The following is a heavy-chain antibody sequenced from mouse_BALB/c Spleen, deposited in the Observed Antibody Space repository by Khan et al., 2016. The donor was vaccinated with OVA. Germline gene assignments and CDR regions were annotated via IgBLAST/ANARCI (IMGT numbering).Heavy chain of an antibody. V-gene: IGHV1S137*01. Sequence: QVRLQQSGPELVRPGVSVKISCKASGYTFTDYAMYWVKQSHAESLEWIGLISTYSGNTNYNQKFKGKATMTVDKSSTTAYMELARLTSEDSAIYYCARPAYEGYYDYWGQGTTLTVSS. CDR1: GYTFTDYA. CDR2: ISTYSGNT. J-gene: IGHJ2*01. CDR3: ARPAYEGYYDY. D-gene: IGHD2-3*01.